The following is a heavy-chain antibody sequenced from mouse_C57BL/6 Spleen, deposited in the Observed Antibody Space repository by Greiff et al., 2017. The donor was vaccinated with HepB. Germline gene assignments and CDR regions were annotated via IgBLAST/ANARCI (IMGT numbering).Heavy chain of an antibody. Sequence: VQLQQPGAELVRPGTSVKLSCKASGYTFTSYWMHWVKQRPGQGLEWIGVIDPSDSYTNYNQKFKGKATLTVDTSSSTAYMQLSSLTSEDSAVYYCASDYARGFAYWGQGTLVTVSA. V-gene: IGHV1-59*01. CDR3: ASDYARGFAY. D-gene: IGHD1-1*01. CDR2: IDPSDSYT. CDR1: GYTFTSYW. J-gene: IGHJ3*01.